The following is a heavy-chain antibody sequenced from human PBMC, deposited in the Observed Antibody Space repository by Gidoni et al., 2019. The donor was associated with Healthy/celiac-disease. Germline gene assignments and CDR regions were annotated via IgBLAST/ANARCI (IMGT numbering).Heavy chain of an antibody. D-gene: IGHD3-10*01. V-gene: IGHV4-31*03. CDR1: GGSISSGGYS. Sequence: QVQLQESGPGLVKPSQTLSLTCTVSGGSISSGGYSWSWIRQHPGKAREWIGYIYYSGSTYYNPSLKSRVTISVDTSKNQFSLKLSSVTAADTAVYYCASMVRGVTVVDYWGQGTLVTVSS. CDR2: IYYSGST. J-gene: IGHJ4*02. CDR3: ASMVRGVTVVDY.